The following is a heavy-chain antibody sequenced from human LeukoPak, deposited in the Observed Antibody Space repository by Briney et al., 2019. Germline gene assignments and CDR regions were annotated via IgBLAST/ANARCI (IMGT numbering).Heavy chain of an antibody. Sequence: SQTLSLTCTVSGGSISSGSYYWSWIRQPAGKGLEWIGRIYTSGSTNYNPSLKSRVTISVDTSKNQFSLKLSSVTAADTAVYYCARGNIVVVPAAIAEMGYYYYMDVWGKGTTVTVSS. V-gene: IGHV4-61*02. J-gene: IGHJ6*03. CDR2: IYTSGST. CDR1: GGSISSGSYY. D-gene: IGHD2-2*02. CDR3: ARGNIVVVPAAIAEMGYYYYMDV.